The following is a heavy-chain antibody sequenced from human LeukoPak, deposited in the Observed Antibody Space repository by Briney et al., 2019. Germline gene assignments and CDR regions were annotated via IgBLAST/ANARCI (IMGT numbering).Heavy chain of an antibody. D-gene: IGHD2-21*01. V-gene: IGHV3-7*01. CDR1: GFTFSSYW. CDR3: AKYCGGDCYGMDV. CDR2: IKQDGSEK. J-gene: IGHJ6*02. Sequence: TGGSLRLSCTASGFTFSSYWMSWVRQAPGKGLEWVANIKQDGSEKDCVDSVKGRFTISRDNAKNSLYLQMNSLRAEDTAVCYCAKYCGGDCYGMDVWGQGTTVTVSS.